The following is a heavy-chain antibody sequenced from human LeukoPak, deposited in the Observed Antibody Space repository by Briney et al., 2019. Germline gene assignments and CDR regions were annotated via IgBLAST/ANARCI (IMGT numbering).Heavy chain of an antibody. D-gene: IGHD2-2*03. Sequence: SETLSLTCSVSGDSISRFYWSWIRQAPGKGLEWIGYVDFSGGTTYNPSLKSRVTISADSSMNQFSLRLSSVTAADTAVYYCARLDHSLWITDYWGQGTLVTVSS. CDR1: GDSISRFY. CDR2: VDFSGGT. V-gene: IGHV4-59*12. CDR3: ARLDHSLWITDY. J-gene: IGHJ4*02.